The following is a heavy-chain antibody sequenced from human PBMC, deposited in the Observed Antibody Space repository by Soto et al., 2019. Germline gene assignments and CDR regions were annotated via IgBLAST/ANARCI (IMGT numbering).Heavy chain of an antibody. CDR3: ARAGVKYSRPTGSISYMDV. J-gene: IGHJ6*03. CDR2: IYYSGST. CDR1: GGSISSYY. V-gene: IGHV4-59*01. D-gene: IGHD6-6*01. Sequence: SETLSLTCTVSGGSISSYYWSWIRQPPGKGLEWIGYIYYSGSTNYNPSLKSRVTISVDTSKNQFSLKLSSVTAADTAVYYCARAGVKYSRPTGSISYMDVWGKGTTVTVSS.